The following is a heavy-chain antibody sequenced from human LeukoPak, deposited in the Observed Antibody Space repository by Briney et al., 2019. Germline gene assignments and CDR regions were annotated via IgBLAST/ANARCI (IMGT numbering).Heavy chain of an antibody. V-gene: IGHV4-59*01. CDR1: GSPLSSYY. Sequence: SEPLSLPGTVSGSPLSSYYWNWIRQPPGKGLGGIGYIYYTGSTNYNPSLRSRVTISVATSKNQFSLKLSAVTAADTAVYYCARGNSAWYAYWGQGTLVTVSS. J-gene: IGHJ4*02. CDR2: IYYTGST. CDR3: ARGNSAWYAY. D-gene: IGHD6-19*01.